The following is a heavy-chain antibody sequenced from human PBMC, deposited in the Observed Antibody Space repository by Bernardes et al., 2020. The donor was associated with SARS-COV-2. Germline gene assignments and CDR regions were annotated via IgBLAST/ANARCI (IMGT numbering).Heavy chain of an antibody. V-gene: IGHV3-11*06. CDR3: ARIDEVTGRDY. Sequence: GSLRLSCAASGFIFRDYYMSWIRQAPGKGLEWVSYISSSSSDTNYADSVKGRFTISRENAKNLLYLQMNSLRAEDTAVYYCARIDEVTGRDYWGQGTLVTVSS. D-gene: IGHD6-19*01. CDR2: ISSSSSDT. CDR1: GFIFRDYY. J-gene: IGHJ4*02.